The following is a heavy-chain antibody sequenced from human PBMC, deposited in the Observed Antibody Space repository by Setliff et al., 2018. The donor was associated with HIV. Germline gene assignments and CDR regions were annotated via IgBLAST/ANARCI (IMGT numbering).Heavy chain of an antibody. CDR3: ARDFSTYYSIDS. J-gene: IGHJ4*02. CDR2: ISPDGTKT. V-gene: IGHV3-74*01. Sequence: GGSLRLSCAASGFTFRAHWMLWFRQAPGKGLMWVSRISPDGTKTNHADSVKGRCTTSRDNSKNMFYLQMHNVRSEDTAVYFCARDFSTYYSIDSWGQGTLVTVSS. CDR1: GFTFRAHW. D-gene: IGHD3-22*01.